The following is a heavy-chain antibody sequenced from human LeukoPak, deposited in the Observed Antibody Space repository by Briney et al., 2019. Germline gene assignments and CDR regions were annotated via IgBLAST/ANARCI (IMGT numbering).Heavy chain of an antibody. D-gene: IGHD5-24*01. CDR3: ARERDGRFFDY. J-gene: IGHJ4*02. V-gene: IGHV3-7*01. CDR2: INQEGSEK. CDR1: GLTFRSYW. Sequence: GGSLRLSCAVSGLTFRSYWMSWVRQAPGKGLEWVANINQEGSEKYFVDSVKGRFTISRDNTKNSLHLQMNTLRAEDTAVYYRARERDGRFFDYWGQGTLVTVSS.